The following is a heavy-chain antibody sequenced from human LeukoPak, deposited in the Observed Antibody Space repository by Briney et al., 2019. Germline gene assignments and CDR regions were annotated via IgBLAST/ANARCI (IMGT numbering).Heavy chain of an antibody. CDR1: GLTFSRDW. V-gene: IGHV3-7*01. CDR3: ATYSSLNTREFQY. D-gene: IGHD3-22*01. J-gene: IGHJ1*01. CDR2: IRQDGGET. Sequence: PGGSLGLYCEASGLTFSRDWMGWVRQAPGKGLEWVANIRQDGGETYYGDSVKGRFIISRDNAKNSLFLQMNRLRAEDTAVYYCATYSSLNTREFQYWGQGTLVTVSP.